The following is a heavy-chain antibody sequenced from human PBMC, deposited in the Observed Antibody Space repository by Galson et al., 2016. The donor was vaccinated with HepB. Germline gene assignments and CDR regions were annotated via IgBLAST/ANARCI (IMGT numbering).Heavy chain of an antibody. V-gene: IGHV1-69*01. CDR2: LIPIFGKP. CDR3: ARDPRPYFAAFACYFDS. D-gene: IGHD2-15*01. CDR1: GGTFTNYV. Sequence: QSGAEVKKPGESLRISCKASGGTFTNYVISWVRQAPGQGLEWMGGLIPIFGKPNYAPKFQGRLTMTADQSTNTAYMELSSLRSEDTAVYYCARDPRPYFAAFACYFDSWGQGTLVSVSS. J-gene: IGHJ4*02.